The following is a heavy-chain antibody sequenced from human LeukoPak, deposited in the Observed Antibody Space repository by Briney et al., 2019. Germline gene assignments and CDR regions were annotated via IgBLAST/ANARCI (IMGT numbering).Heavy chain of an antibody. CDR1: GYTLTELS. Sequence: ASVKVSCKVSGYTLTELSMHWVRQAPGKGLEWMGGFDPEDGETIYAQKFQGRVTMTEDTSTDTAYMEPSSLRSEDTAVYYCATDAVQLWLRGFDPWGQGTLVTVSS. V-gene: IGHV1-24*01. J-gene: IGHJ5*02. CDR3: ATDAVQLWLRGFDP. D-gene: IGHD5-18*01. CDR2: FDPEDGET.